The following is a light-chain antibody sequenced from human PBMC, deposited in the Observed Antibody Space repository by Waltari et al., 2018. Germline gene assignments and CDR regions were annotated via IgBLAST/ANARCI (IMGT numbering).Light chain of an antibody. Sequence: QSALTQPASVSGSPGQSITISCTGTRSDVGGYKYVSWYQQHPGKAPKLMIYGVSNRPSGFSNRFSGSKSGNTASLTIAWLQAEDEADYYCSSYTSSSTLVFGTGTKVTVL. CDR2: GVS. J-gene: IGLJ1*01. V-gene: IGLV2-14*01. CDR3: SSYTSSSTLV. CDR1: RSDVGGYKY.